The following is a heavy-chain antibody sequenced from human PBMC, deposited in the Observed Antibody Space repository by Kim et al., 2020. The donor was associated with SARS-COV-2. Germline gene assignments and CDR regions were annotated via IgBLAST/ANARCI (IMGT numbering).Heavy chain of an antibody. J-gene: IGHJ6*03. D-gene: IGHD5-18*01. V-gene: IGHV4-39*01. CDR1: GGSISSSSYY. CDR2: IYYSGST. CDR3: ARTVDTAMVSHYYYMDV. Sequence: SETLSLTCTVSGGSISSSSYYWGWIRQPPGKGLEWIGSIYYSGSTYYNPSLKSRVTISVDTSKNQFSLKLSSVTAADTAVYYCARTVDTAMVSHYYYMDVWGKGTTVTVSS.